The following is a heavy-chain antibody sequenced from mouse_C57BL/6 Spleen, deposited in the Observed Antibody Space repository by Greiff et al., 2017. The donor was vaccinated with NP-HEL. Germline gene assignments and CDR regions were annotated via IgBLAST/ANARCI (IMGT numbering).Heavy chain of an antibody. CDR1: GYTFTSYW. Sequence: VQLQQPGAELVRPGSSVKLSCKASGYTFTSYWMHWVKQRPIQGLEWIGNIDPSDSETHYNQKFKDKATLTVDKASSTAYMQLSSRTSEDSAVYYCARSRNYSNPAWFAYWGQGTLVTVSA. CDR3: ARSRNYSNPAWFAY. CDR2: IDPSDSET. D-gene: IGHD2-5*01. J-gene: IGHJ3*01. V-gene: IGHV1-52*01.